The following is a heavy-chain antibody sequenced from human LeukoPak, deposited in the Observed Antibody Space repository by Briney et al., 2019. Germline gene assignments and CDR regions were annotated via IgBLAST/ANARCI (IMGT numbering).Heavy chain of an antibody. CDR1: GGSISSYY. J-gene: IGHJ6*03. D-gene: IGHD5-18*01. Sequence: RASETLSLTCTVSGGSISSYYWSWIRQPPGKGLEWIGYIYYSGSTNYNPSLKSRVTISVDTSKNQFSLKLSSVTAADTAVYYCARARVVDTAMVTGLYYYYYYYMDVWGKGTTVTVSS. CDR2: IYYSGST. CDR3: ARARVVDTAMVTGLYYYYYYYMDV. V-gene: IGHV4-59*01.